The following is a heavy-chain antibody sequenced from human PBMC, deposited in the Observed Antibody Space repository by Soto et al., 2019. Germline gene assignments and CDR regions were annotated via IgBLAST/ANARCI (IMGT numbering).Heavy chain of an antibody. CDR2: ISHSGST. Sequence: QVQLQQWGAGLLKPSETLSLTCAVYGGSFSGYYWRWIRQPPGKGVEWIGDISHSGSTNYNPSLKSRVTISVDTSKNQSTLKLGSVTAADTAVYYCARGPGDAGSESYDYYYYSMDVWGKGTTITVSS. V-gene: IGHV4-34*01. J-gene: IGHJ6*03. CDR3: ARGPGDAGSESYDYYYYSMDV. CDR1: GGSFSGYY. D-gene: IGHD3-10*01.